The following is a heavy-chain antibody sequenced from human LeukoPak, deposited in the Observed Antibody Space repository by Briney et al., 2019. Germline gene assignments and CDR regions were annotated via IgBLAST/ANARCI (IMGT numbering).Heavy chain of an antibody. CDR2: ISSIGTTI. D-gene: IGHD1-26*01. CDR3: ARVLRGDIVGATFPFDY. V-gene: IGHV3-48*03. Sequence: GGSLTLSCAASGFTFSIYEMNWVRQAPGRGLEWVSYISSIGTTIYYADSVKDRFTISRDNSKNTLFLQMSSLRAEDTAVYYCARVLRGDIVGATFPFDYWGQGTLVTVSS. J-gene: IGHJ4*02. CDR1: GFTFSIYE.